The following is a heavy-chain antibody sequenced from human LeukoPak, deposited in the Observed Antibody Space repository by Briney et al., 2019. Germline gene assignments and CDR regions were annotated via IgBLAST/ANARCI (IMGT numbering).Heavy chain of an antibody. J-gene: IGHJ6*02. D-gene: IGHD6-13*01. CDR3: ARDPESAAGPDYYYFYGMDA. CDR2: ISSRGRTI. CDR1: GFTFSDYY. Sequence: GGSLRLSCAASGFTFSDYYMSWIRRAPGKGLEWISYISSRGRTIYYADSVKGRFTISRDNAKKSLYLQMNSLRAEDTAVYYCARDPESAAGPDYYYFYGMDAWGQGTTVTVSS. V-gene: IGHV3-11*01.